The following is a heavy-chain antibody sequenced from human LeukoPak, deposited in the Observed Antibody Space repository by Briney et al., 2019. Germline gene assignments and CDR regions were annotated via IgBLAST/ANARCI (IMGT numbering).Heavy chain of an antibody. V-gene: IGHV1-46*01. Sequence: ASVKVSCKASGYTFTSYYMYWVRQAPGQGLEWMGIINPSGGSTSYAQKFQGRVTMTRDTSTSTVYMELSSLRSEDTAVYYCARDKCSGGSCYPIDYWGQRTLVTVSS. J-gene: IGHJ4*02. CDR2: INPSGGST. CDR3: ARDKCSGGSCYPIDY. CDR1: GYTFTSYY. D-gene: IGHD2-15*01.